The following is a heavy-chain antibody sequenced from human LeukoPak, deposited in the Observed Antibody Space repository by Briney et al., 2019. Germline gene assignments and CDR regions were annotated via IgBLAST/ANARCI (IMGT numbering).Heavy chain of an antibody. V-gene: IGHV1-18*01. CDR3: ARDGSITGPFLDAFDI. Sequence: ASVKVSCKTSGYSFTNYDISWVRQAPGQGLEWMGWISAHQNNTTYAQKFQGRVTMTTDTSTNTAYMELRSLTSDDTAVYYCARDGSITGPFLDAFDIWGLGTMVTVSS. CDR2: ISAHQNNT. J-gene: IGHJ3*02. CDR1: GYSFTNYD. D-gene: IGHD1-20*01.